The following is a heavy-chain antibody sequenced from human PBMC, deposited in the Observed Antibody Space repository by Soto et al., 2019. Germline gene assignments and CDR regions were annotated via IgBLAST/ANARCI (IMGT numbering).Heavy chain of an antibody. CDR2: ISAYNGNT. J-gene: IGHJ6*02. D-gene: IGHD4-17*01. Sequence: GASVKVSCKASGYTFTSYGISRVRQAPGQGLEWMGWISAYNGNTNYAQKLQGRVTMTTDTSTSTAYMELRSLRSDDTAVYYCARNGDYAYYYGMDVWGQGTTVTVSS. V-gene: IGHV1-18*01. CDR3: ARNGDYAYYYGMDV. CDR1: GYTFTSYG.